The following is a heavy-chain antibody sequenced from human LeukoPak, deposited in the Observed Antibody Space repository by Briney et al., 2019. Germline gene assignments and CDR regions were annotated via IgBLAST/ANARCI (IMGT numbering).Heavy chain of an antibody. CDR2: VHLDGRT. Sequence: ASETLSLTCTVSGGSISSSSYYWGWIRQPPGKGLEWIGEVHLDGRTNYNPSLKSRLIMSVDLSENHISLKLTSVTAADTAVYYCAREGGFYRPLDYSGQGTLVTVSS. J-gene: IGHJ4*02. V-gene: IGHV4-39*07. CDR1: GGSISSSSYY. D-gene: IGHD3-3*01. CDR3: AREGGFYRPLDY.